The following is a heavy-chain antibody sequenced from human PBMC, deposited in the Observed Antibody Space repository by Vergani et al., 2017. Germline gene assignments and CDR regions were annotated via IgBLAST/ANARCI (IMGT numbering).Heavy chain of an antibody. Sequence: QAQLQQWGAGLLKPSETLSLTCAIYGGSFNDYWWTWFRQPPGKGLEWIGEIRHDGITHYSPSLKSRVTISIDTSTHQFSLNLRSVTAADTAVYYCARHSTVEWLVKLGWIDPWGQGILVTVSS. CDR1: GGSFNDYW. CDR2: IRHDGIT. D-gene: IGHD6-19*01. V-gene: IGHV4-34*01. CDR3: ARHSTVEWLVKLGWIDP. J-gene: IGHJ5*02.